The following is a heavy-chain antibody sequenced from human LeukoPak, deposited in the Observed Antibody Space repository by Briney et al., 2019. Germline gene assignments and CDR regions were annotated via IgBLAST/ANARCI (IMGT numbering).Heavy chain of an antibody. CDR2: IYYSGST. CDR3: ARDPTIAAAGRPNYYYGMDV. J-gene: IGHJ6*02. V-gene: IGHV4-59*01. D-gene: IGHD6-13*01. Sequence: SETLSLTCTVSGGSISSYYWSWIRQPPGKGLEWIGYIYYSGSTNYNPSLKSRVTISVDTSKNRFSLKLSSVTAADTAVYYCARDPTIAAAGRPNYYYGMDVWGQGTTVTVSS. CDR1: GGSISSYY.